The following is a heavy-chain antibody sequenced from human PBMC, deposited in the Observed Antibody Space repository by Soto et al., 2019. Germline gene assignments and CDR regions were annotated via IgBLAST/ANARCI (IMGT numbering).Heavy chain of an antibody. CDR3: TRVLGYTFEPGKTRYYAMDV. D-gene: IGHD5-18*01. V-gene: IGHV1-69*01. CDR1: GGTFSKAA. CDR2: LIPVFGSP. Sequence: QVQLVQSGAEVKKPGSSVTVSCKTSGGTFSKAAITWVRQAPGHGIEWMGLLIPVFGSPIYAQKFQGRIRITADESTSTAFRDLSSLRSEDTAVYYCTRVLGYTFEPGKTRYYAMDVWGQGTTYSVSS. J-gene: IGHJ6*02.